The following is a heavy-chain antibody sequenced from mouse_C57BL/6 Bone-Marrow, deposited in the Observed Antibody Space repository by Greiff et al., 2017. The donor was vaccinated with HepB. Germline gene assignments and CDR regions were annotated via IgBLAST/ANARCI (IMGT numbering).Heavy chain of an antibody. CDR1: GFTFSSYT. CDR2: ISGGGGNT. CDR3: ARHGVLRGGPRPGAMDY. Sequence: EVKLVESGGGLVKPGGSLKLSCAASGFTFSSYTMSWVRQTPEKRLEWVATISGGGGNTYYPDSVKGRFTISRDNAKNTLYLQMSSLRSEDTALYYCARHGVLRGGPRPGAMDYWGQGTSVTVSS. V-gene: IGHV5-9*01. D-gene: IGHD1-1*01. J-gene: IGHJ4*01.